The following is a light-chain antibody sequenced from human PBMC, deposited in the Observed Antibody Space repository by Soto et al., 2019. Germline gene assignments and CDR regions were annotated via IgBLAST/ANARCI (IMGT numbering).Light chain of an antibody. V-gene: IGLV1-44*01. CDR2: SNN. CDR3: AAWDDSLNGPNYV. CDR1: SSNIGSNT. J-gene: IGLJ1*01. Sequence: QSVLTQPPSASGTPGQRVTISCSGSSSNIGSNTVNWYQQLPGTAPKLLIYSNNQRPSGFPDRFSGSKSGTSASLAISGLQSEDEADYYCAAWDDSLNGPNYVFGTGTQLTVL.